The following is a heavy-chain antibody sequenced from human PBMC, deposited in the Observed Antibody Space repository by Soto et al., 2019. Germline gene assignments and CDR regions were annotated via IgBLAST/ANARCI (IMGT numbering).Heavy chain of an antibody. CDR1: GGSISSGDYY. D-gene: IGHD6-19*01. J-gene: IGHJ4*02. Sequence: SETLSVTCTVSGGSISSGDYYWSWIRQPPGKGLEWIGYIYYSGSTYYNPSLKSRVTISVDTSKNQFSLKLSSVTAADTAVYYCTRDCGWIDYWGQGTLVTVSS. CDR3: TRDCGWIDY. V-gene: IGHV4-30-4*01. CDR2: IYYSGST.